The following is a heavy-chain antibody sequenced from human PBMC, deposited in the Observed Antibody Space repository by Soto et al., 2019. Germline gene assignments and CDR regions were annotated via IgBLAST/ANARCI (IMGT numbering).Heavy chain of an antibody. CDR2: IYYSGST. V-gene: IGHV4-61*01. J-gene: IGHJ6*02. Sequence: SETLSLTCTVSCGSVSSGSYYWSWIRQPPGKGLEWIGYIYYSGSTNYNPSLKSRVTISVDTSKNQFSLKLSSVTAADTAVYYCAREGANQHGMDVWGQGTTVTVSS. CDR1: CGSVSSGSYY. CDR3: AREGANQHGMDV.